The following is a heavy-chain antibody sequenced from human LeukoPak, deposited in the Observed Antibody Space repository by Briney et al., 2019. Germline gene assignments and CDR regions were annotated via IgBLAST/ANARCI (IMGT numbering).Heavy chain of an antibody. Sequence: ASVKVSCKASGYTFTSYDINWVRQATGQGLEWMGWMNPNSDNTGYAQKFQGRVTMTRNTSISTAYMELSSLRSEDTAVYYCAREEWKAVAGRGDYWGQGTLVTVSS. V-gene: IGHV1-8*01. CDR3: AREEWKAVAGRGDY. CDR2: MNPNSDNT. J-gene: IGHJ4*02. D-gene: IGHD6-19*01. CDR1: GYTFTSYD.